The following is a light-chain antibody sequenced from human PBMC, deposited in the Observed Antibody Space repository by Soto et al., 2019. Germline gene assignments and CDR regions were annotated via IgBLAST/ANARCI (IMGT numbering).Light chain of an antibody. Sequence: DIVMTQSPGTLSVSPGERATLSCRASQSVSSNLAWYQQKPGQAPRLLIYDASTRATGIPARFSGSGSGTDFTLSISSLQSEDFEVYFCQQYNTWTPYTFGQGTKLEI. CDR3: QQYNTWTPYT. CDR1: QSVSSN. J-gene: IGKJ2*01. V-gene: IGKV3-15*01. CDR2: DAS.